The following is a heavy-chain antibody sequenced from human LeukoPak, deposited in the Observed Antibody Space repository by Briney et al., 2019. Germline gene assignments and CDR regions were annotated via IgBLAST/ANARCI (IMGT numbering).Heavy chain of an antibody. CDR2: INPSGGST. CDR1: GYTFTSYY. V-gene: IGHV1-46*01. J-gene: IGHJ4*02. Sequence: GASVKVSCKASGYTFTSYYMHWVRQAPGQGLEWMGIINPSGGSTSYAQKFQGRVTMTRDMSTSTVYMELSSLRPEDTAVYYCARENYDILTGYSDWGQGTLVTVSS. CDR3: ARENYDILTGYSD. D-gene: IGHD3-9*01.